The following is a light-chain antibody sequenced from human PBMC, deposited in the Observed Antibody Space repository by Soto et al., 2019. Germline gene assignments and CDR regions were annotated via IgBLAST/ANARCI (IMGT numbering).Light chain of an antibody. J-gene: IGLJ1*01. CDR1: SSDVGGHSY. CDR3: CSYAGNYDYV. CDR2: SVT. Sequence: QSVLTQPRSVSGSPGQSVTISCTGTSSDVGGHSYVSWYQQHPGKAPKLLISSVTRRFSGVPDRFSGSKSGNTASLTISGLQTEDEADYYCCSYAGNYDYVFGTGTKVTV. V-gene: IGLV2-11*01.